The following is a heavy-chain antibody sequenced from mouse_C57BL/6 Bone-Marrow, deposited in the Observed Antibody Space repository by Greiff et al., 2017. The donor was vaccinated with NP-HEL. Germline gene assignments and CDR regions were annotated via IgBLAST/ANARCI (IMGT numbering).Heavy chain of an antibody. CDR1: GFTFSDYY. CDR2: ISNGGGST. J-gene: IGHJ3*01. Sequence: EVKVEESGGGLVQPGGSLKLSCAASGFTFSDYYMYWVRQTPEKRLEWVAYISNGGGSTYYPDTVKGRFTISRDNAKNTLYLQMSRLKSEDTAMYYCARHSYYGYDWFAYWGQGTLVTVSA. V-gene: IGHV5-12*01. CDR3: ARHSYYGYDWFAY. D-gene: IGHD2-9*01.